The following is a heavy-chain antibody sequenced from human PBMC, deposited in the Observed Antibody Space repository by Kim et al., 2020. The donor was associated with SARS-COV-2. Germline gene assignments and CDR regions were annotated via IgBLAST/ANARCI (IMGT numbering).Heavy chain of an antibody. J-gene: IGHJ4*02. V-gene: IGHV4-61*01. Sequence: SETLSLTCTVSGGSVSSGSYYWSWIRQPPGKGLEWIGYIYYSGSTNYNPSLKSRVTISVDTSKNQFSLKLSSVTAADTAVYYCAREGLTGYLDSIFDYWGQGTLVTVSS. CDR2: IYYSGST. D-gene: IGHD3-9*01. CDR3: AREGLTGYLDSIFDY. CDR1: GGSVSSGSYY.